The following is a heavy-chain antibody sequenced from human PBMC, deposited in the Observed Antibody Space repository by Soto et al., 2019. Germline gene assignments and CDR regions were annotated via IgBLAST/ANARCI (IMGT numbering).Heavy chain of an antibody. CDR2: ISSNGGST. CDR3: VKYLYYDFWSGYYDDYGMDV. CDR1: GFTFSSYA. V-gene: IGHV3-64D*08. D-gene: IGHD3-3*01. Sequence: GGSLRLSCSASGFTFSSYAMHWVRQAPGKGLEYVSAISSNGGSTYYADSVKGRFTISRDNSKNTLYLQMSSLRAEDTAVYYCVKYLYYDFWSGYYDDYGMDVWGQGTTVTVSS. J-gene: IGHJ6*02.